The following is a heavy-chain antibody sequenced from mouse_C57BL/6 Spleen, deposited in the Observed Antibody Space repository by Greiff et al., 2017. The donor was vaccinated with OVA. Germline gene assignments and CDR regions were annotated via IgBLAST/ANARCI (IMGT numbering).Heavy chain of an antibody. CDR2: IHPNSGST. CDR3: APYYGSEGFAY. D-gene: IGHD1-1*01. V-gene: IGHV1-64*01. J-gene: IGHJ3*01. Sequence: QVQLQQPGAELVKPGASVKLSCKASGYTFTSYWMHWVKQRPGQGLEWIGMIHPNSGSTNYNEKFKSKATLTVDKSSSTAYMQLSSLTSEDSAVYYCAPYYGSEGFAYWGQGTLVTVSA. CDR1: GYTFTSYW.